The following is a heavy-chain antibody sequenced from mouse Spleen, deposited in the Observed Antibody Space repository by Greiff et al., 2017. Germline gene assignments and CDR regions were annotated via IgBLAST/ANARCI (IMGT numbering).Heavy chain of an antibody. D-gene: IGHD1-1*01. CDR1: GFTFSSFG. CDR3: ARHGTDYYAMDY. V-gene: IGHV5-17*02. Sequence: EVKVVESGGGLVQPGGSRKLSCAASGFTFSSFGMHWVRQAPEKGLEWVAYISSGSSTIYYADTVKGRFTISRDNPKNTLFLQMTSLRSEDTAMYYCARHGTDYYAMDYWGQGTSVTVTS. J-gene: IGHJ4*01. CDR2: ISSGSSTI.